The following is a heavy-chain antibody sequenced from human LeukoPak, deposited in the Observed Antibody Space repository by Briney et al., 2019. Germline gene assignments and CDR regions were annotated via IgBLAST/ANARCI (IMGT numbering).Heavy chain of an antibody. CDR3: ARDITLTRGGRSDY. J-gene: IGHJ4*02. V-gene: IGHV3-74*01. D-gene: IGHD3-10*01. CDR1: GFTFSNYW. Sequence: AGGSLRLSCAASGFTFSNYWMYWVRQAPGKGLVWVSRINSDGKTTDYADSVKGRFTIPRDNAKNTLYLQMNSLRAEDTAVYYCARDITLTRGGRSDYWGQGTLVTVSA. CDR2: INSDGKTT.